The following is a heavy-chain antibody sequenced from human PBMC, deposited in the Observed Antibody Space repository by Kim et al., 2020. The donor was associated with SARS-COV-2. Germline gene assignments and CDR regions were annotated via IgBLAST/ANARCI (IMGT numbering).Heavy chain of an antibody. Sequence: GGSLRLSCAASGFTFSDYYMSWIRQAPGKGLEWVSYISSSGSTIYYADSVKGRFTISRDNAKNSLYLQMNSLRAEDTAVYYCASSRYSSSPSPFDYWGQGTLVTVSS. CDR1: GFTFSDYY. CDR2: ISSSGSTI. J-gene: IGHJ4*02. CDR3: ASSRYSSSPSPFDY. V-gene: IGHV3-11*01. D-gene: IGHD6-13*01.